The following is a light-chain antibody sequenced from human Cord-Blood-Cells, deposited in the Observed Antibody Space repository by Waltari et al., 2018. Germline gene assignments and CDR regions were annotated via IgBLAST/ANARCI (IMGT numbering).Light chain of an antibody. CDR2: DVS. CDR3: SSYTSSSVV. V-gene: IGLV2-14*01. CDR1: SSDVGGYTY. J-gene: IGLJ2*01. Sequence: QSALPQPASVSGSPGQSIPLSCPGTSSDVGGYTYVPCYQQPPGKAPKPMIYDVSNRPSGVSNRFSGSKSGNTASLTISGLQAEDEADYYCSSYTSSSVVFGGGTKLTVL.